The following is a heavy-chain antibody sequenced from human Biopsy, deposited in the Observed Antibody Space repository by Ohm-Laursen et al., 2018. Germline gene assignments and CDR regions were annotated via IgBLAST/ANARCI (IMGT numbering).Heavy chain of an antibody. V-gene: IGHV4-59*01. CDR3: ARTPRGSFWSGSYKRGLWFDP. Sequence: GTLSLTCSVSGGSIISYYWTWIRQPPGKELEWIGHVYNGGITNYNPSLKSRVTISKDTSKNQSSLQVNSVTAADTAVYYCARTPRGSFWSGSYKRGLWFDPWGQGTLVIVSS. J-gene: IGHJ5*02. D-gene: IGHD3-3*01. CDR1: GGSIISYY. CDR2: VYNGGIT.